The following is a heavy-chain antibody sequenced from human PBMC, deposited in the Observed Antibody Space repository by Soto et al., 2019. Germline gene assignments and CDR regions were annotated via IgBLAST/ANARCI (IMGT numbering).Heavy chain of an antibody. CDR1: GFTFSSYT. V-gene: IGHV3-21*01. CDR2: IGTSSSYI. J-gene: IGHJ6*02. D-gene: IGHD4-17*01. Sequence: GGSLRLSCAASGFTFSSYTMNWVRQAPGRGLEWVSSIGTSSSYIYYADSVKGRFTISRDNAKNSLFLQMNSLRADDTAVYYCARDSVRDYLYYYYGMDVWGQGTTVTVSS. CDR3: ARDSVRDYLYYYYGMDV.